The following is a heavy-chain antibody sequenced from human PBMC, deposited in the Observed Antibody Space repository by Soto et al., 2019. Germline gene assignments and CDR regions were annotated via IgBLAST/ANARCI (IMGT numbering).Heavy chain of an antibody. CDR1: GFTFSSYT. V-gene: IGHV3-21*01. CDR2: IGTSSSYI. J-gene: IGHJ6*02. D-gene: IGHD4-17*01. Sequence: GGSLRLSCAASGFTFSSYTMNWVRQAPGRGLEWVSSIGTSSSYIYYADSVKGRFTISRDNAKNSLFLQMNSLRADDTAVYYCARDSVRDYLYYYYGMDVWGQGTTVTVSS. CDR3: ARDSVRDYLYYYYGMDV.